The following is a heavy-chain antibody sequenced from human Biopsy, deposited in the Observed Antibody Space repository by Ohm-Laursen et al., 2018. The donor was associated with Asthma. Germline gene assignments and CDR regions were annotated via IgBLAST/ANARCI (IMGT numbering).Heavy chain of an antibody. J-gene: IGHJ4*02. V-gene: IGHV3-30*18. CDR2: ISFDGSNK. Sequence: SLRLSCAASGFNFHNYGMNWVRRAPGKGLDWVAVISFDGSNKNYTDSVKGRFTISRDNSRNTLHLQMNSLRAEDTAVYYCAKDVFPGWELRRGPDYWGQRTLVTVSS. D-gene: IGHD1-26*01. CDR1: GFNFHNYG. CDR3: AKDVFPGWELRRGPDY.